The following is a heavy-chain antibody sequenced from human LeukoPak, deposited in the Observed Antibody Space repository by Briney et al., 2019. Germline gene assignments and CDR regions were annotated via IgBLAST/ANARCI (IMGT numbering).Heavy chain of an antibody. CDR3: ATPKSYYYYYMDV. CDR1: GYTFTSYY. CDR2: INPSGGST. J-gene: IGHJ6*03. V-gene: IGHV1-46*01. Sequence: ASVKVSCKASGYTFTSYYMHWVRQAPGQGLEWMGIINPSGGSTSYAQKFQGRVTMTGDMSTSTVYMELSSLRSEDTAMYYCATPKSYYYYYMDVWGKGTTVTISS.